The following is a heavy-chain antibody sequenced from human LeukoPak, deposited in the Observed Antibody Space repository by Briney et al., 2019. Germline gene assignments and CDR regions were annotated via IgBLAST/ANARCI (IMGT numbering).Heavy chain of an antibody. Sequence: GGSLRLSCAASAFTVSSNYMSWVRQAPGKGLEWVSVIYSGGSTYYADSVKGRFTISRDNSKNTLYLQMNSLRAEDTAVYYCARDYCSSTSCPLGYWGQGTLITVSS. D-gene: IGHD2-2*01. CDR3: ARDYCSSTSCPLGY. CDR1: AFTVSSNY. V-gene: IGHV3-53*01. J-gene: IGHJ4*02. CDR2: IYSGGST.